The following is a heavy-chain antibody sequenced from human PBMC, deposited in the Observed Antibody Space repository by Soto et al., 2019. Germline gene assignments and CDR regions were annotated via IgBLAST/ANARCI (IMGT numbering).Heavy chain of an antibody. V-gene: IGHV3-21*01. D-gene: IGHD1-26*01. CDR3: ARDLRIVGATTDDY. J-gene: IGHJ4*02. CDR2: ISSSSSYI. CDR1: GFTFSSYS. Sequence: GGSLRLSCAASGFTFSSYSMNWVRQAPGKGLEWVSSISSSSSYIYYADSVKGRFTISRDNAKNSVYLQMNSLRAEDTAVYYCARDLRIVGATTDDYWGQGTLVTVSS.